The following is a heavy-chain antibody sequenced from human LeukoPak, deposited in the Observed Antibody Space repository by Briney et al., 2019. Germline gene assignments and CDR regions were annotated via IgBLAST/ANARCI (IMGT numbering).Heavy chain of an antibody. CDR3: ARDAYHFLSPADL. CDR1: GSTFRSQT. CDR2: ISDDNKYI. J-gene: IGHJ5*02. Sequence: GGSLRLPGLAPGSTFRSQTMTWVRQAPGKGLGWVASISDDNKYIYYADSVGNRFTISRDNSKNSLYLQIRGLRIEDSALYYCARDAYHFLSPADLWGQGTLVTVSS. D-gene: IGHD2-2*01. V-gene: IGHV3-21*01.